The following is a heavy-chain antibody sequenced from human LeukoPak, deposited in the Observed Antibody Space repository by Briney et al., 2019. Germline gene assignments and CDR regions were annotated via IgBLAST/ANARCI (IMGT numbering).Heavy chain of an antibody. Sequence: GGSLRLSCAASGFTFSDYYMSWIRQAPGKGLEWVSYISSSSSYTNYADSVKGRFTISRDNSKNTLYLQVNSLRAEDTAVYYCAKGGKWDVTPFDYWGQGTLVTVSS. V-gene: IGHV3-11*05. D-gene: IGHD1-26*01. J-gene: IGHJ4*02. CDR3: AKGGKWDVTPFDY. CDR1: GFTFSDYY. CDR2: ISSSSSYT.